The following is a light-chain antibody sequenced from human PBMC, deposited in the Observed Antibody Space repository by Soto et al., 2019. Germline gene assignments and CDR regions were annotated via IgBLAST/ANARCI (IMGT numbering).Light chain of an antibody. Sequence: DIQMTQSPSSVAASAGDIVTITCRASQGIGSWLAWYQQKPGKAPKLMISAASNLQGGVPSRFSGSASGTDFTLTISSLQPEDFATYYCQQAYSFPLTFGGGPKVEVK. CDR1: QGIGSW. J-gene: IGKJ4*01. CDR3: QQAYSFPLT. V-gene: IGKV1-12*01. CDR2: AAS.